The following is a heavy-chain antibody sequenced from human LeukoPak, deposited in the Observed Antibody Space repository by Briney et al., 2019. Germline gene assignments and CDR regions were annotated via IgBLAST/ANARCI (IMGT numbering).Heavy chain of an antibody. Sequence: ASETLSLTCAVSGGSISSGGYSWSWIRQPPGKGLEWVVYIYHSGSTYYNPSLKSRVTISVDRSKNQFSLKLSSVTAADTAVYYCARMDYYDILTGYYSGAFDIWGQGTMVTVSS. D-gene: IGHD3-9*01. CDR1: GGSISSGGYS. CDR2: IYHSGST. J-gene: IGHJ3*02. CDR3: ARMDYYDILTGYYSGAFDI. V-gene: IGHV4-30-2*01.